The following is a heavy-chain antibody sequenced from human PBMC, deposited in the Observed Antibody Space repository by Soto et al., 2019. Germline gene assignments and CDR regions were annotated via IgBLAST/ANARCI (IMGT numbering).Heavy chain of an antibody. Sequence: RQATGKGLEWVSGISASGGLTYDEDSVKGRFTISRDNSRKTLHLQMNSLRAEDTALFFCAKLPPRITGCPYGMDVWGQW. V-gene: IGHV3-23*01. CDR3: AKLPPRITGCPYGMDV. D-gene: IGHD1-20*01. J-gene: IGHJ6*01. CDR2: ISASGGLT.